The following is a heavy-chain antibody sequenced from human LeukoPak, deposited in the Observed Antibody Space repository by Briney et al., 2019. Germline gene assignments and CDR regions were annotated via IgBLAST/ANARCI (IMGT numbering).Heavy chain of an antibody. J-gene: IGHJ4*02. Sequence: PGGSLRLSCAASGFTFSSYSMNWVRQAPGKGLEWVSSISSSSSYIYYADSVKGRFTISRDNAKNSLSLQMNSLRAEDTAVYYCGTRDGDYGSGDFVHDYGGLGTLVTVSS. CDR2: ISSSSSYI. V-gene: IGHV3-21*01. CDR1: GFTFSSYS. D-gene: IGHD4/OR15-4a*01. CDR3: GTRDGDYGSGDFVHDY.